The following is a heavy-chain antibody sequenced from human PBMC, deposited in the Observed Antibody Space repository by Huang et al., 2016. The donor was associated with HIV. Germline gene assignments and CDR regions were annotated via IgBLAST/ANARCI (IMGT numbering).Heavy chain of an antibody. J-gene: IGHJ3*02. CDR2: IYWDDDK. CDR1: GFSLTTGGVA. Sequence: QITLRESGPTLVEPTRTLTLTCTFSGFSLTTGGVAVGGIRQPPGKALGWLAVIYWDDDKRYNPSLRRRFTITKDTSKSQVLLRMTDMGPADTATYYCAHKIGLYGWAFDIWGQGTMVTVSS. D-gene: IGHD3-10*01. V-gene: IGHV2-5*02. CDR3: AHKIGLYGWAFDI.